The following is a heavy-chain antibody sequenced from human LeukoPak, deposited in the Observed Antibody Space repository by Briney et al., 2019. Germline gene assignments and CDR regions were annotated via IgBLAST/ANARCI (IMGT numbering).Heavy chain of an antibody. V-gene: IGHV3-23*01. Sequence: PGGSLRLSCTASGFTFSSYAMSWVRQAPGKGLKWVSSISDSGDTPYYADSVKGRFAISRDNSKNTLYLQMNSLRAEDTAVYYCAKDRGARSGSSPYDAFDIWGQGTMVTVSS. CDR2: ISDSGDTP. D-gene: IGHD1-26*01. CDR1: GFTFSSYA. CDR3: AKDRGARSGSSPYDAFDI. J-gene: IGHJ3*02.